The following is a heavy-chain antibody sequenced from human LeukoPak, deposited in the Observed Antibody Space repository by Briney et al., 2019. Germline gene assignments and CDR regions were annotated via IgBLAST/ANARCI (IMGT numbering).Heavy chain of an antibody. CDR1: GFTFSGSA. J-gene: IGHJ5*02. D-gene: IGHD1-26*01. Sequence: GGSLRLSCAASGFTFSGSAIHWVRQSSGKGLEWVGQIDKKDKGYATATAYAASVKGRFTTSRDDSINTAYLQMKSLKTEDTARYYCTRDSGTYNWFDPWGQGTLVTVSS. CDR3: TRDSGTYNWFDP. CDR2: IDKKDKGYATAT. V-gene: IGHV3-73*01.